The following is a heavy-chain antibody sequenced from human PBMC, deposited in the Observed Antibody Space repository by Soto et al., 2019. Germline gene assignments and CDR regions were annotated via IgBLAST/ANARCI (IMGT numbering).Heavy chain of an antibody. CDR1: GYTFTSYD. Sequence: QVQLVQSGAEVKKPGASVTVSCKASGYTFTSYDINWVRQATGQGLEWMGWMNPDTGKTGYAQKFQGRVTMTRDTSISTAYMELSSLRSEDTAVYYCASGPNWNVWFDPWGQGTLVTVSS. CDR3: ASGPNWNVWFDP. V-gene: IGHV1-8*01. J-gene: IGHJ5*02. D-gene: IGHD1-1*01. CDR2: MNPDTGKT.